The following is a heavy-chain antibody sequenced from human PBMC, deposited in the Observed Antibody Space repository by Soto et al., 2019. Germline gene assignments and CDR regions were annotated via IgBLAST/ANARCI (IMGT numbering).Heavy chain of an antibody. J-gene: IGHJ4*02. V-gene: IGHV3-23*01. Sequence: GSLVVTIAASGVTFSSYTMGWVRHAPGKGLEWVSGFRTSGDGVTTYYADSVKGRFTISRDNSKNMLFLQMNSLRAEDTAIYYCAKKVNSGPGSQYFDDSGQGTLVTVSS. CDR2: FRTSGDGVTT. CDR3: AKKVNSGPGSQYFDD. D-gene: IGHD3-10*01. CDR1: GVTFSSYT.